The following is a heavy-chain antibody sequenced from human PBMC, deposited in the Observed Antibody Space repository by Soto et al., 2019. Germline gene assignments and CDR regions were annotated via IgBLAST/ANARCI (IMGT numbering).Heavy chain of an antibody. J-gene: IGHJ4*02. Sequence: KPGGSLRLSCAASGFTFSSYSMNWVRQAPGKGLEWVSSISSSSSYIYYADSVKGRFTISRDDAKNSLYLQMNSLRAEDTAVYYCAGGGAPYYYGSGSYYYYWGQGTLVTVSS. CDR2: ISSSSSYI. CDR3: AGGGAPYYYGSGSYYYY. V-gene: IGHV3-21*01. CDR1: GFTFSSYS. D-gene: IGHD3-10*01.